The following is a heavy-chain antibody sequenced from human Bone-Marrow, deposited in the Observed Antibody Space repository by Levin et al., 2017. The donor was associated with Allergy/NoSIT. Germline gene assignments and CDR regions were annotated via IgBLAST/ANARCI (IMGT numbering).Heavy chain of an antibody. CDR3: ASDKYRHCIGWSGHDY. J-gene: IGHJ4*02. CDR2: IDPSDSYT. V-gene: IGHV5-10-1*01. CDR1: GYRFTTYW. D-gene: IGHD6-19*01. Sequence: GESLKISCKGSGYRFTTYWISWVRQMPGKGLEWMGKIDPSDSYTSYSPSFQGHVTISADKSISTAYLQWSSLTAADSAMYYCASDKYRHCIGWSGHDYWGQGTLVTVSA.